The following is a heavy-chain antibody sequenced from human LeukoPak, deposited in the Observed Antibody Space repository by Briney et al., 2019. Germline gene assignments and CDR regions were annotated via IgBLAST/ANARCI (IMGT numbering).Heavy chain of an antibody. Sequence: PGGSLRLSCAASGFTFDDYAMHWVRQAPGKGLEGVSLISWDGGSTYYADSVKGRFTISRDNSKNSLYLQMNSLRAADTALYYCAKEEGVDYYYYMDVWGKGTTVTVSS. CDR3: AKEEGVDYYYYMDV. CDR2: ISWDGGST. D-gene: IGHD3-10*01. J-gene: IGHJ6*03. V-gene: IGHV3-43D*03. CDR1: GFTFDDYA.